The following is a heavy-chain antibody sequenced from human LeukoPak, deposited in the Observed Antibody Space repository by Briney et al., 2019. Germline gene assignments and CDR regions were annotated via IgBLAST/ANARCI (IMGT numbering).Heavy chain of an antibody. CDR2: INHSGST. J-gene: IGHJ4*02. D-gene: IGHD3-16*01. CDR3: ARLFGALRGY. V-gene: IGHV4-34*01. Sequence: SETLSLTCAVYGGSFSGYYWSWIRQPPGKGLEWIGEINHSGSTNYNPSLKSRVTISVDTSKNQFSLKLSSVTAADTAVYYCARLFGALRGYWGQGTLVTVSS. CDR1: GGSFSGYY.